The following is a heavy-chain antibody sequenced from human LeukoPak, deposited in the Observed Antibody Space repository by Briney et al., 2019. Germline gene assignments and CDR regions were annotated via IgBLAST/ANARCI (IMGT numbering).Heavy chain of an antibody. CDR3: AIYSDTYYFDH. CDR2: IYPGDSDT. Sequence: ESLKISCKGSGFSFTNSLIGWVRQVPGKGLEWMGIIYPGDSDTRYSPSFQGQVTISADKSISTAYLQWSSLKASDTAMYYCAIYSDTYYFDHWGQGTLVTVSS. D-gene: IGHD1-26*01. V-gene: IGHV5-51*01. J-gene: IGHJ4*02. CDR1: GFSFTNSL.